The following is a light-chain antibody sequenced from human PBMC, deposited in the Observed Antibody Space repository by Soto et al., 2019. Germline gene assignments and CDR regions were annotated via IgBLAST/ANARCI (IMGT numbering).Light chain of an antibody. CDR2: YDG. CDR1: GSNLANHV. V-gene: IGLV1-36*01. CDR3: ASWDDSQHALL. Sequence: QAVVTQPPSVSAAPGQRVDISCSGGGSNLANHVATWYQQLPGKAPKLLLYYDGVLASGVSDRFSGSMSVSSASLAISGLQSDDDATYYCASWDDSQHALLFGGGTKVTVL. J-gene: IGLJ2*01.